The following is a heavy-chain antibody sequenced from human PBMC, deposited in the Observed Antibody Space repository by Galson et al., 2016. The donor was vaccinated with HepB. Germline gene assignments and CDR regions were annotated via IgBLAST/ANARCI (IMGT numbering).Heavy chain of an antibody. CDR2: MDPNSGDT. D-gene: IGHD2-8*01. Sequence: SCKASGYTFTTYDINWVRQATGQGLEWMGWMDPNSGDTNYAQKFRGRVTMTRDTSISTAYMELSSLRSEDTAVYYCAKDLDTNGYLTGFDYWGQGTLVTVSS. J-gene: IGHJ4*02. CDR1: GYTFTTYD. V-gene: IGHV1-8*01. CDR3: AKDLDTNGYLTGFDY.